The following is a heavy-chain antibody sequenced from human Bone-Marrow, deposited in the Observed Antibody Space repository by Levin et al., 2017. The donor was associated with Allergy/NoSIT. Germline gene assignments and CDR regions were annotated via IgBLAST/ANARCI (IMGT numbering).Heavy chain of an antibody. CDR1: GGSFSGYY. J-gene: IGHJ4*02. V-gene: IGHV4-34*01. D-gene: IGHD3-10*01. CDR2: INHSGST. Sequence: SETLSLTCAVYGGSFSGYYWSWIRQPPGKGLEWIGEINHSGSTNYNPSLKSRVTISVDTSKNQFSLKLSSVTAADTAVYYCARKSPGWFGELLYYFDYWGQGTLVTVSS. CDR3: ARKSPGWFGELLYYFDY.